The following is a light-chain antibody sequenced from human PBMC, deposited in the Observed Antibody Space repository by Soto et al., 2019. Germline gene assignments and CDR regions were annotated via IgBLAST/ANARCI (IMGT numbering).Light chain of an antibody. Sequence: EIVLTQSPGTLSLSPGERATISCRASQSVSSSYLAWYQQKPGQAPRLLIYATSSRATGIPDRFSGSGSGTDFTLTISRLEPEDFAVYSCQQYGNSLTFGGGTKVDI. J-gene: IGKJ4*01. CDR3: QQYGNSLT. CDR2: ATS. V-gene: IGKV3-20*01. CDR1: QSVSSSY.